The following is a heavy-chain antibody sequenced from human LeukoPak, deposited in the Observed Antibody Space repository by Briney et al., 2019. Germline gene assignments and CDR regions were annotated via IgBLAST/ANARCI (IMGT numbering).Heavy chain of an antibody. D-gene: IGHD3-3*01. V-gene: IGHV3-30-3*01. CDR1: GFTFSSYA. Sequence: PGGSLRLSCAASGFTFSSYAMHWVRQAPGKGLEWVAVISYDGSNKYYADSVKGRFTISRDNSKNTLYLQMNSPRAEDTAVYYCARGYDFWRGPDYWGQGNLVTVSS. J-gene: IGHJ4*02. CDR2: ISYDGSNK. CDR3: ARGYDFWRGPDY.